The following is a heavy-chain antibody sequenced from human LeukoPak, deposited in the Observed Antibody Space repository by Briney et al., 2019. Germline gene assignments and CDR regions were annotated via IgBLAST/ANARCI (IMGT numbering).Heavy chain of an antibody. J-gene: IGHJ4*02. CDR2: IKHDGNEK. CDR1: GFIFRNHW. D-gene: IGHD4-17*01. CDR3: ARGPNYGDRVDYFDY. V-gene: IGHV3-7*01. Sequence: GGSLRLSCAASGFIFRNHWMSWVRQVPGGALEWVAHIKHDGNEKHYVDSVEGRFTLSRDHSKNSLYLQMNSLRVDDSAVYYCARGPNYGDRVDYFDYWGQGTLVTVSS.